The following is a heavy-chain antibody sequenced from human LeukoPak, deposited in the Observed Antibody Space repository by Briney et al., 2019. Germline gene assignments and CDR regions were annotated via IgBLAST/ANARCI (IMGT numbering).Heavy chain of an antibody. Sequence: QPGGSLRLSCAASGFTFSSYEMNWVRQAPGKGLEWVSYVSSSGSSIHYADSVKGRFTISRNNAKNSLYLQMNSLRAEDTAVYHCARQISRYCSGGSCYSGWEFYFDYWGQGTPVTVSS. D-gene: IGHD2-15*01. CDR2: VSSSGSSI. CDR1: GFTFSSYE. V-gene: IGHV3-48*03. J-gene: IGHJ4*02. CDR3: ARQISRYCSGGSCYSGWEFYFDY.